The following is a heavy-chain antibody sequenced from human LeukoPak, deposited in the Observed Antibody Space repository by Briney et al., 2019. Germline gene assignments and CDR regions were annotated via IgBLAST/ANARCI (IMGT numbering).Heavy chain of an antibody. CDR2: INGYNGNT. CDR3: ARGLDAASGLANFDY. D-gene: IGHD1-1*01. V-gene: IGHV1-18*01. CDR1: GYTFSYFG. J-gene: IGHJ4*02. Sequence: ASVRVSCKASGYTFSYFGLNWVRQAPGQGLEWMGWINGYNGNTNYAQKSEGRLSLTTDTATSTVYMELRNLTSDDTAVYFCARGLDAASGLANFDYWGQGTLITVSS.